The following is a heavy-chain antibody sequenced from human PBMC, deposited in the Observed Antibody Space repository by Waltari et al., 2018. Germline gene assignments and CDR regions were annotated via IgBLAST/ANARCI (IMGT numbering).Heavy chain of an antibody. CDR2: IYHSGST. V-gene: IGHV4-38-2*02. CDR3: ARDAAAGEGGFDY. J-gene: IGHJ4*02. D-gene: IGHD6-13*01. Sequence: QVQLQESGPGLVKPSETLSLTCTVSGYSISSGYYWGWIRQPPGKGLEWIGSIYHSGSTYYNPSLKSRVTISVDTSKNQFSLKLSSVTAADTAVYYCARDAAAGEGGFDYWGQGTLVTVSS. CDR1: GYSISSGYY.